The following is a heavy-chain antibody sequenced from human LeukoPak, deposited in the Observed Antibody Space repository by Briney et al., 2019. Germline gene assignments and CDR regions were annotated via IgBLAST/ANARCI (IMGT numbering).Heavy chain of an antibody. CDR3: ARVKRDSEVGWLRLEGDYYYYYYMDV. J-gene: IGHJ6*03. CDR2: IYTSGST. D-gene: IGHD5-12*01. CDR1: GGSISSGSYY. V-gene: IGHV4-61*02. Sequence: SQTLSLTCTVSGGSISSGSYYWSWIRQPAGKGLEWVGRIYTSGSTNYNPSLKSRVTISGDTSKNQFSLKLSSVTAADTAVYYCARVKRDSEVGWLRLEGDYYYYYYMDVWGKGTTVTISS.